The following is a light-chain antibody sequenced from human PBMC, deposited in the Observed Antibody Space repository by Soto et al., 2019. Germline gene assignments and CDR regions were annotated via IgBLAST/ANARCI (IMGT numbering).Light chain of an antibody. CDR1: SSDVGAYNL. Sequence: QSALTQPASVSGSPEQSITISCTGTSSDVGAYNLVSWYQQHPGKAPRLIIYEGSKRPSGISHRFSGSKSDNTASLTISGLRAEAEAHYHCCSYAGSRNFVFGGGTKLTVL. CDR3: CSYAGSRNFV. V-gene: IGLV2-23*01. J-gene: IGLJ2*01. CDR2: EGS.